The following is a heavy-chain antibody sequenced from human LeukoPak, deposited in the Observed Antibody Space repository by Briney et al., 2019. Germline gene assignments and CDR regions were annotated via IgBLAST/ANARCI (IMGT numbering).Heavy chain of an antibody. J-gene: IGHJ4*02. CDR3: AKASLSMIRGVLVFNN. V-gene: IGHV3-23*01. Sequence: PGGSLRLSCAASGFTFSTYGLSWVRQAPGKGLEWVSSFSVGGSSISYADSVKGRFTISTDNSKSTLYLQMNSLRAEDSAVYYCAKASLSMIRGVLVFNNWGQGTLVTVSS. CDR2: FSVGGSSI. CDR1: GFTFSTYG. D-gene: IGHD3-10*01.